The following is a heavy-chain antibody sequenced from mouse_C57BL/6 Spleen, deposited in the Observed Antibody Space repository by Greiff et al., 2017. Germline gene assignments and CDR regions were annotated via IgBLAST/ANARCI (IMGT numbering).Heavy chain of an antibody. CDR2: INPNNGGT. V-gene: IGHV1-22*01. D-gene: IGHD1-1*01. CDR3: ARSYGSSYEDY. CDR1: GYTFTDYN. Sequence: EVQLQESGPELVKPGASVKMSCKASGYTFTDYNMHWVKQSHGKSLEWIGYINPNNGGTSYNQKFKGKATLTVNKSSSTAYMELRSLTSEDSAVYYCARSYGSSYEDYWGQGTTLTVSS. J-gene: IGHJ2*01.